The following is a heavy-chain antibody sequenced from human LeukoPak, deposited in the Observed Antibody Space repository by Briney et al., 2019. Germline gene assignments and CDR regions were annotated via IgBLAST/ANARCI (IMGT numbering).Heavy chain of an antibody. CDR2: IWYDGSNK. CDR1: GFTFSNYW. Sequence: GGSLRLSCAASGFTFSNYWMHWVRQAPGKGLEWVAVIWYDGSNKYYADSVKGRFTISRDNSKNTLYLQMNSLRAEDTAVYYCARSRIMITFGGVIANPIDYWGQGTLVTVSS. CDR3: ARSRIMITFGGVIANPIDY. J-gene: IGHJ4*02. V-gene: IGHV3-33*08. D-gene: IGHD3-16*02.